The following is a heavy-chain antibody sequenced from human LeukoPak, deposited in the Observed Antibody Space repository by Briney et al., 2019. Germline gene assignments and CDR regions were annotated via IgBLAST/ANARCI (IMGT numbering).Heavy chain of an antibody. D-gene: IGHD5-18*01. CDR2: ISYDGSNK. V-gene: IGHV3-30-3*01. J-gene: IGHJ4*02. CDR3: AKDSRTAMVDY. Sequence: GRSLTLSCAASGFTFSSYAMHWVRQAPGKGLEWVAVISYDGSNKYYADSVKGRFTISRDNSKNTLYLQMNSLRAEDTAIYYCAKDSRTAMVDYWGQGTLVTVSS. CDR1: GFTFSSYA.